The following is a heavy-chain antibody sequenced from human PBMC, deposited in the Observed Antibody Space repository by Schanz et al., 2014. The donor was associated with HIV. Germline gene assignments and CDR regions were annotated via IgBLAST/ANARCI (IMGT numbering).Heavy chain of an antibody. CDR3: ARQYDY. J-gene: IGHJ4*02. Sequence: EVQLVESGGGVVRPGGSLRLSCAASGFIFQDYAMSWVRQAPGKGLEWVSGINWSGSSTAYADSVKGRFTISRDTAKNSLYLQMNSLRDDDTAVYYCARQYDYWGRGTLVTVSS. V-gene: IGHV3-20*04. CDR2: INWSGSST. CDR1: GFIFQDYA.